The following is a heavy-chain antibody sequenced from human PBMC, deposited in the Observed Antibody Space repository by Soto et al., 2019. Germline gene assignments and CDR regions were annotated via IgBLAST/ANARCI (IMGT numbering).Heavy chain of an antibody. CDR3: AGSCSGGSCIYYSYGMDV. D-gene: IGHD2-15*01. V-gene: IGHV3-33*01. Sequence: QVQLVESGGGVVQPGRSLRLSCAASGFTFSSYGMHWVRQAPVKGLEWVAVIWYDGSNKYYADSVKGRFTISRDNSKNTLYLQMNSLRAEDTAVYYGAGSCSGGSCIYYSYGMDVWGQGTTVTVS. J-gene: IGHJ6*02. CDR1: GFTFSSYG. CDR2: IWYDGSNK.